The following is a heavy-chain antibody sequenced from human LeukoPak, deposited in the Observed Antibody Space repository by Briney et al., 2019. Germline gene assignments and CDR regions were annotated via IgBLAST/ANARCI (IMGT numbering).Heavy chain of an antibody. CDR1: GGTFSSYA. V-gene: IGHV1-69*13. CDR2: IIPIFGTA. D-gene: IGHD3-22*01. J-gene: IGHJ4*02. Sequence: SVKVSCKASGGTFSSYAISWVRQAPGQGLEWMGGIIPIFGTANYAQKFQGRVTITADESTSTAYMELSSLRSEDTAVYYCARDGYYYDSTGYSGDYWGQGTLVTVSS. CDR3: ARDGYYYDSTGYSGDY.